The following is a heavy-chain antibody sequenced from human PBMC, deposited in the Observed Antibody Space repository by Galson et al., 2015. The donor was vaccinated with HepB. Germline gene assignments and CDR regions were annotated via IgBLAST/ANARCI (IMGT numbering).Heavy chain of an antibody. CDR2: ISYDGSNK. J-gene: IGHJ4*02. CDR1: GFTFSSYA. D-gene: IGHD4-17*01. Sequence: SLRLSCAASGFTFSSYAMHWVRQAPGKGLEWVAVISYDGSNKYYADSVKGRFTISRDNSKNTLYLQMNSLRAEDTAVYYCARTSTVTRPGDYWGQGTLVTVSS. V-gene: IGHV3-30*04. CDR3: ARTSTVTRPGDY.